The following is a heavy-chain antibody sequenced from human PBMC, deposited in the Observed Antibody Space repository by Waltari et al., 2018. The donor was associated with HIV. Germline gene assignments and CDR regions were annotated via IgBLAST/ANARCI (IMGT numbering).Heavy chain of an antibody. CDR3: ARERSRITMVRAPRGY. J-gene: IGHJ4*02. CDR2: INSDGSST. V-gene: IGHV3-74*01. Sequence: EVQLVESGGGLVQPGGSLRLSCAASGFTFSRYWMHWVRQAPGKGLVWVSRINSDGSSTSYADSVKGRFTISRDNAKNTLYLQMNSLRAEDTAVYYCARERSRITMVRAPRGYWGQGTLVTVSS. CDR1: GFTFSRYW. D-gene: IGHD3-10*01.